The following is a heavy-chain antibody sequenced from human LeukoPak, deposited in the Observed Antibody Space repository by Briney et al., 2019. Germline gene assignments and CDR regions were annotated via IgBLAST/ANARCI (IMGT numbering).Heavy chain of an antibody. CDR1: GFTFSDYY. V-gene: IGHV3-11*04. CDR2: ITTSGSSI. Sequence: GGSLRLSCAASGFTFSDYYMGWIRQAPGKGLEWVSYITTSGSSIYYADSVKGRFTMSRDNAKKSLYLQMNSLRAEDTAVYYCARLYADFDYWGQGTVVTVSS. J-gene: IGHJ4*02. CDR3: ARLYADFDY. D-gene: IGHD2-8*01.